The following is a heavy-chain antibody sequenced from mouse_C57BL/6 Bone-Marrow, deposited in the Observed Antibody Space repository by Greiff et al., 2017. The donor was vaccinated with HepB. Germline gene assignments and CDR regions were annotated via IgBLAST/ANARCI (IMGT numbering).Heavy chain of an antibody. J-gene: IGHJ1*03. Sequence: EVHLVESGGGLVQPGGSLKLSCAASGFTFSDYGMAWVRQAPRKGPEWVAFISNLAYSIYYADTVTGRFTISRENAKNTLYLEMSSLRSEDTAMYYCARGGKLLRSLWYFDVWGTGTTVTVSS. D-gene: IGHD1-1*01. V-gene: IGHV5-15*01. CDR2: ISNLAYSI. CDR1: GFTFSDYG. CDR3: ARGGKLLRSLWYFDV.